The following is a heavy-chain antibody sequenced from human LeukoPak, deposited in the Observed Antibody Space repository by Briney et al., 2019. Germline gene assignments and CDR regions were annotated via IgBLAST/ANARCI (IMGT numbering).Heavy chain of an antibody. J-gene: IGHJ5*02. CDR3: ARDKDDYGSGNHWFDP. Sequence: PGGSLRLSCAASGFTFSDDYMSWVRQAPGQGLGWVSYISSSGSAIYYADSVKGRFTISRDSAKNSLYLQMNSLRAEDTAVYYCARDKDDYGSGNHWFDPWGQGTLVTVSS. V-gene: IGHV3-11*01. CDR2: ISSSGSAI. D-gene: IGHD3-10*01. CDR1: GFTFSDDY.